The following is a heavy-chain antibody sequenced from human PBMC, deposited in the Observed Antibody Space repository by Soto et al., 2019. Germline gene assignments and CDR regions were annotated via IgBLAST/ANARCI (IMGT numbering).Heavy chain of an antibody. J-gene: IGHJ4*02. CDR2: IYYSGST. CDR3: ARHNLSSTGSSFDY. V-gene: IGHV4-59*01. D-gene: IGHD2-15*01. Sequence: SEPLSLTCTVSGSSISSYYWSWIRQPPGKGLEWIGYIYYSGSTNYNPSLKSRVTISVDTSKNQFSLKLSSVTAADTAVYYCARHNLSSTGSSFDYWGQGTLVTVSS. CDR1: GSSISSYY.